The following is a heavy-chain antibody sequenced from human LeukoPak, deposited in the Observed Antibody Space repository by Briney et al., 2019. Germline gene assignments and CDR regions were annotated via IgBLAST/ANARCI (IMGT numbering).Heavy chain of an antibody. CDR3: AGINPDYYDFWSGYYH. J-gene: IGHJ5*02. D-gene: IGHD3-3*01. CDR1: GCSISSSSYY. CDR2: IYYSRST. Sequence: PSETLSLTCTVSGCSISSSSYYWGWIRQPPGKGLEWNGSIYYSRSTYYNPSLNSRVTIPVDTSKNQFPLKLSSVTAADTAVYYCAGINPDYYDFWSGYYHWGQETLVTVSS. V-gene: IGHV4-39*01.